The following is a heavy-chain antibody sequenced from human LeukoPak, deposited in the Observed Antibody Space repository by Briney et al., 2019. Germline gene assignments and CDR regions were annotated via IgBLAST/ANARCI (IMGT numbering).Heavy chain of an antibody. D-gene: IGHD3-10*01. J-gene: IGHJ4*02. CDR1: GFTFSSYA. CDR2: ISGSGGST. V-gene: IGHV3-23*01. Sequence: GGSLRPSCAASGFTFSSYAMSWVRQAPGKGLEWVSAISGSGGSTYYADSVKGRFTISRDNSKNTLYLQMNSLRAEDTAVYYCAKDSTDPITMVRGVSVDYWGQGTLVTVSS. CDR3: AKDSTDPITMVRGVSVDY.